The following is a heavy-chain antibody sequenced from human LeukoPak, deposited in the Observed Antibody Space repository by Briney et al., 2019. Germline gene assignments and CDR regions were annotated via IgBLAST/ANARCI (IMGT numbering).Heavy chain of an antibody. Sequence: SETLSLTCTVSGGSISSYYWSWIRQPAGKGLEWIGRIYTSGSTNYNPSLKSRVTMSVDTSKNQFSLKLSSVIAADTAVYYCARCGSSGPYYYGMDVWGQGTTVTVSS. CDR3: ARCGSSGPYYYGMDV. CDR1: GGSISSYY. V-gene: IGHV4-4*07. D-gene: IGHD6-19*01. J-gene: IGHJ6*02. CDR2: IYTSGST.